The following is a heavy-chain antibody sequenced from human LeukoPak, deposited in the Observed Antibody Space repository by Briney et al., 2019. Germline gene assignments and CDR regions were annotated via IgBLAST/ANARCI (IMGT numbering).Heavy chain of an antibody. D-gene: IGHD2-21*01. V-gene: IGHV1-69*05. CDR3: ARVIVVVIATAGAFDI. CDR1: GGTFSSYA. J-gene: IGHJ3*02. Sequence: ASVKVSCKASGGTFSSYAISWVRQAPGQGLEWLGGIIPIFGTANYAQKFQGRVTITTDESTSTAYMELSSLRSEDTAVYYCARVIVVVIATAGAFDIWGQGTMVTVSS. CDR2: IIPIFGTA.